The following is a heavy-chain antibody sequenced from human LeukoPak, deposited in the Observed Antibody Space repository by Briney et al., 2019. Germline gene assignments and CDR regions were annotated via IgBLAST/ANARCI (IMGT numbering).Heavy chain of an antibody. V-gene: IGHV1-18*01. CDR1: GYTFTGYG. CDR2: ISAYNGNT. CDR3: ARVVVAATRSYSYYYYYYMDV. D-gene: IGHD2-15*01. Sequence: GASVKVSCKASGYTFTGYGISWVRQAPGQGLEWMGWISAYNGNTNYAQKLQGRVTMTTDTSTSTAYMELRSLRSDDTAVYYCARVVVAATRSYSYYYYYYMDVWGKGTTVTVSS. J-gene: IGHJ6*03.